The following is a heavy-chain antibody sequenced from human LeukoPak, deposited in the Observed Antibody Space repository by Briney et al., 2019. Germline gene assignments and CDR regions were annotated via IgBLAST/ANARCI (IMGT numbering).Heavy chain of an antibody. V-gene: IGHV3-43D*03. CDR1: GFTFDDYA. CDR2: ISWDGGST. J-gene: IGHJ4*02. D-gene: IGHD2-15*01. Sequence: GGSLRLSCAASGFTFDDYAMHWVRQAPGKGLEGVSLISWDGGSTYYADSVKGRFTISREKSKNSLYLQMNSLRAEDTALYYCAKDIRYCSGGSCYSGNDYWGQGTLVTVSS. CDR3: AKDIRYCSGGSCYSGNDY.